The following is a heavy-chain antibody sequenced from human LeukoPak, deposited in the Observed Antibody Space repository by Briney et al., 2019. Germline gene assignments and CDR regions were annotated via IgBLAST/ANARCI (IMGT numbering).Heavy chain of an antibody. Sequence: SETLSLNCTVSGVTISSYYWSWIRQPPGKGLEWIGYIYYSGSTNYNPSLKSRVTISVDTSKNQFSLKLSSVTAADTAVYYCARTRVVRGVHYYYYGMDVWGQGTTVTVSS. J-gene: IGHJ6*02. CDR1: GVTISSYY. CDR2: IYYSGST. V-gene: IGHV4-59*01. CDR3: ARTRVVRGVHYYYYGMDV. D-gene: IGHD3-10*01.